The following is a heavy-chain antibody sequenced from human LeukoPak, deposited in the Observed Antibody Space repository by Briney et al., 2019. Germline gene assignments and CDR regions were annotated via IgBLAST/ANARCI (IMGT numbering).Heavy chain of an antibody. Sequence: KSSETLSLTCTVSGDAVSSGYYWGWIRQPPGKGLEWIGSMYHSGDTYYNPTLKSRVTISVDTSKNQLSLKLSSVTAADTAVYYCARHLGATTLYSYYYMDVWGKGTPVTVSS. CDR2: MYHSGDT. V-gene: IGHV4-38-2*02. J-gene: IGHJ6*03. D-gene: IGHD1-26*01. CDR1: GDAVSSGYY. CDR3: ARHLGATTLYSYYYMDV.